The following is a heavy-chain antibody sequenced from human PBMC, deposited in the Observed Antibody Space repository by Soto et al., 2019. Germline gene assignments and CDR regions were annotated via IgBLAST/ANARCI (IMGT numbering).Heavy chain of an antibody. CDR1: GFTFSSYS. J-gene: IGHJ3*02. CDR3: ARDRVHLRITMAAFDI. D-gene: IGHD3-10*01. CDR2: ISSSSSTI. V-gene: IGHV3-48*02. Sequence: GGSLRLSCAASGFTFSSYSMNWVRQAPGKGLEWVSYISSSSSTIYYADSVKGRFTISRDNAKNSLYLQMNSLRDEDTAVYYCARDRVHLRITMAAFDIWGQGTMVTVSS.